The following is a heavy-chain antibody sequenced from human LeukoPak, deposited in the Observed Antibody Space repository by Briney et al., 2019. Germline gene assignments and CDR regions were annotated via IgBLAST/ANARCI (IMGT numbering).Heavy chain of an antibody. J-gene: IGHJ4*02. CDR1: GYTFTSYG. CDR2: ISAYNGNT. CDR3: ARDAKLRYSSGWYDY. V-gene: IGHV1-18*01. Sequence: EASVKVSCKASGYTFTSYGISWVRQALGQGLEWMGWISAYNGNTNYAQKLQGRVTMTTDTSTSTAYMELRSLRSDDTAVYYCARDAKLRYSSGWYDYWGQGTLVTVSS. D-gene: IGHD6-19*01.